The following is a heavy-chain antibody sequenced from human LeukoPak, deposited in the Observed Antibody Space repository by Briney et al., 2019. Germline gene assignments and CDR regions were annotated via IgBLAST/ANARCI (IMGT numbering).Heavy chain of an antibody. Sequence: PGGSLRLSCVTSAFRLRDNYMMWIRPAQREGTEWVAHIGRTAATTLYADAGKARSTVSRENAKNSLYLEMSSLRAEDTAVYYCGRDRGSTVTTVGYWGEGTLVTVSS. J-gene: IGHJ4*02. CDR1: AFRLRDNY. CDR3: GRDRGSTVTTVGY. CDR2: IGRTAATT. D-gene: IGHD4-17*01. V-gene: IGHV3-11*04.